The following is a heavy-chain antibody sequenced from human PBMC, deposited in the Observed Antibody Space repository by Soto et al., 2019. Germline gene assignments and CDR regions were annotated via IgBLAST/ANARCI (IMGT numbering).Heavy chain of an antibody. D-gene: IGHD2-8*01. CDR3: ARRNCTNGVCYGIDP. Sequence: PSETLSLTCAVYGGSFSGYYWSWIRQPPGKGLEWIGEINHSGSTNYNPSLKSRVTISVDTSKNQFSLKLSSVTAADTAVYYCARRNCTNGVCYGIDPWGQGTLVTVSS. CDR2: INHSGST. J-gene: IGHJ5*02. V-gene: IGHV4-34*01. CDR1: GGSFSGYY.